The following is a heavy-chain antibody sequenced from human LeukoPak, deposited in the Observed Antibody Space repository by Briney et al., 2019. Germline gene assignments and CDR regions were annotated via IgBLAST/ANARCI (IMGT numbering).Heavy chain of an antibody. CDR2: IKQDGSDK. CDR1: GFTFSSYW. CDR3: AREHDILTGYSFDY. J-gene: IGHJ4*02. D-gene: IGHD3-9*01. Sequence: GGSLRLSCAVSGFTFSSYWMSWVRQAPGKGLEWVTNIKQDGSDKYYVDSVKGRFTISRDNAKNSLYLQMNSLRAEDTAVYYCAREHDILTGYSFDYWGQGTLVTVSS. V-gene: IGHV3-7*01.